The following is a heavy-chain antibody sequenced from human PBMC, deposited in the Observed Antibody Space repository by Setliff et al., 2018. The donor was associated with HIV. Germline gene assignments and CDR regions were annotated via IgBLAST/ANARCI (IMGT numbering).Heavy chain of an antibody. V-gene: IGHV3-73*01. Sequence: GGSLRLSCAASGFGFSGSAMRWVRQASGKGLEWVGHIRTKANSYATVYAASVKGRFTISRDDAKNTAYLQTSSLKTVDTALYYCIPGGSSSIFFPHWGRGTLVTVSS. CDR1: GFGFSGSA. CDR2: IRTKANSYAT. J-gene: IGHJ4*02. CDR3: IPGGSSSIFFPH. D-gene: IGHD2-2*01.